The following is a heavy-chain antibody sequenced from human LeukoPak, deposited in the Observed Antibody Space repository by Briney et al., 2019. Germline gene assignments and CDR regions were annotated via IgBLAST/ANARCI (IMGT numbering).Heavy chain of an antibody. CDR2: IYYSGST. CDR3: ARQEYYYDSSGYYLI. CDR1: GGSISSYY. J-gene: IGHJ4*02. V-gene: IGHV4-59*08. Sequence: SETLSLTCTVSGGSISSYYWSWIRQPPGKGLEWIGYIYYSGSTNYNPSLKSRVTISVDTSKNQFSLKLSSVTAADTAVYYCARQEYYYDSSGYYLIWGQGTLVTVSS. D-gene: IGHD3-22*01.